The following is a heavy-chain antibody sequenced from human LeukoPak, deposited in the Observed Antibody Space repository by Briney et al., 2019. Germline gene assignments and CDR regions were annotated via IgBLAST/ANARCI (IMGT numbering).Heavy chain of an antibody. CDR1: GYTFTGYY. CDR3: AREMATIRPWFDP. J-gene: IGHJ5*02. V-gene: IGHV1-2*02. CDR2: INPNSGGT. D-gene: IGHD5-24*01. Sequence: PEASVKVSCKASGYTFTGYYMHWVRQAPGQGLEWMGWINPNSGGTNYAQKFQGRVTMTRDTSISTAYMELSRLRSDDTAVYYCAREMATIRPWFDPWGQGTLVTVSS.